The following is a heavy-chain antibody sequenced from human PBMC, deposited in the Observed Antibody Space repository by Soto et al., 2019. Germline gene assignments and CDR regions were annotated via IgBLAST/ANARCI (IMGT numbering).Heavy chain of an antibody. Sequence: ASVKVSCKASGYTFTSYAMNWVRQAPGQGLEWMGWINTNTGNPTYAQGFTGRFVFSLDTSVSTAYLQISSLKAEDTAVYYCARGYSGYDAGYWYFDLWGRGTLVTVSS. CDR3: ARGYSGYDAGYWYFDL. CDR2: INTNTGNP. D-gene: IGHD5-12*01. CDR1: GYTFTSYA. V-gene: IGHV7-4-1*02. J-gene: IGHJ2*01.